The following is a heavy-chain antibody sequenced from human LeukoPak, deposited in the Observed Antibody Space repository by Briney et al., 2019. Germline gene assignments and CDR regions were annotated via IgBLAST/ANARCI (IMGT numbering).Heavy chain of an antibody. CDR2: ISWNSGSI. CDR3: AKDPFPYCSGGSCYSVYFEY. V-gene: IGHV3-9*03. CDR1: GFTFDDYA. Sequence: GGSLRLSCAASGFTFDDYAMHWVRQAPGKGLEWVSGISWNSGSIGYADSVKGRFTISRDNAKNSLYLQMNSLRAEDMALYYCAKDPFPYCSGGSCYSVYFEYWGQGTLVTVSS. J-gene: IGHJ4*02. D-gene: IGHD2-15*01.